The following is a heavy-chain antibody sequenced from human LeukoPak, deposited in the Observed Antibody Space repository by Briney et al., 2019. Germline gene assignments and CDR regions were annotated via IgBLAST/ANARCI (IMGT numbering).Heavy chain of an antibody. CDR2: INPSGGST. V-gene: IGHV1-46*01. Sequence: GASVKVSCKASGYTFTSYYMHWVRQAPGQGLEWMGIINPSGGSTSYAQKFQGRVTMTRDTSTSTVYMELSSLRSEDTAVYYCARDQYNSSWYFYYYYYMDVWGKGTTVTISS. CDR1: GYTFTSYY. J-gene: IGHJ6*03. CDR3: ARDQYNSSWYFYYYYYMDV. D-gene: IGHD6-13*01.